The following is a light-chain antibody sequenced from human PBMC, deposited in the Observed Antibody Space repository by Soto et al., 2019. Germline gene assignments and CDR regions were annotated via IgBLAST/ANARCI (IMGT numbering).Light chain of an antibody. V-gene: IGLV2-14*01. CDR3: SSYTTNITPVV. Sequence: QSALTQPASVSASPGQSITISCTGTSSDVGGYKYVSWYQQHPDKAPKLMLYEVSNRPSGVSNRFSGSKFGNTASLTISGLRAEDEADYYCSSYTTNITPVVFGGGTKLTVL. J-gene: IGLJ2*01. CDR1: SSDVGGYKY. CDR2: EVS.